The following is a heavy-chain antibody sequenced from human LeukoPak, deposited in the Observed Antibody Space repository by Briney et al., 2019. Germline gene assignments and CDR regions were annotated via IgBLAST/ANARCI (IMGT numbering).Heavy chain of an antibody. J-gene: IGHJ3*02. D-gene: IGHD2-21*01. V-gene: IGHV1-69*05. CDR1: GGTFSSYA. CDR2: IIPIFGTA. Sequence: SVKVPCKASGGTFSSYAISWVRQAPGQGLEWMGGIIPIFGTANYAQKFQGRVTITTDESTSTAYMELSSLRSEDTAVYYCARASSYCGGDCYSANIWGQGTMVTVSS. CDR3: ARASSYCGGDCYSANI.